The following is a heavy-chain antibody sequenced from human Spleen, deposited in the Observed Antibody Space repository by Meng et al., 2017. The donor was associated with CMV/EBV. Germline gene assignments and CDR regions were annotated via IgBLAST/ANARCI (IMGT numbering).Heavy chain of an antibody. J-gene: IGHJ6*02. D-gene: IGHD5-18*01. CDR1: EFTFSTYG. CDR2: ISRSSSFI. V-gene: IGHV3-21*04. CDR3: AKDVLGYSYGYVDYYYGMDV. Sequence: GESLKISCEASEFTFSTYGMNWVRQAPGKGLEWVSSISRSSSFIYYADSVKGRFTISRDNAKNSLYLQMNSLRAEDTALYYCAKDVLGYSYGYVDYYYGMDVWGQGTTVTVSS.